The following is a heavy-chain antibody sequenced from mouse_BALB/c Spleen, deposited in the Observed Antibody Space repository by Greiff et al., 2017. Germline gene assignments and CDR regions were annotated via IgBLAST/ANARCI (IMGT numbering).Heavy chain of an antibody. J-gene: IGHJ4*01. Sequence: EVQGVKSGGGLVQPGGSRKLSCAASGFTFSSFGMHWVRQAPEKGLEWVAYISSGSSTIYYADTVKGRFTISRDNPKNTLFLQMTSLRSEDTAMYYCARKSPISYYAMDYWGQGTSVTVSS. D-gene: IGHD1-2*01. CDR3: ARKSPISYYAMDY. V-gene: IGHV5-17*02. CDR2: ISSGSSTI. CDR1: GFTFSSFG.